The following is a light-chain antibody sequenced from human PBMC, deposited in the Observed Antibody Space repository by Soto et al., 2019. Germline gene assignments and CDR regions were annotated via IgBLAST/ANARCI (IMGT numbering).Light chain of an antibody. CDR3: QQYGNPPPNA. J-gene: IGKJ2*01. CDR1: QSVSSSY. Sequence: EIVLTQSPCTLPLSPGERATLSCRASQSVSSSYLAWYQQKPGQAPRVLIYGASSRATGIPDRFSGSGSGTDFTLTISRLEPEDFAVYFCQQYGNPPPNAFGQGTKVDIK. CDR2: GAS. V-gene: IGKV3-20*01.